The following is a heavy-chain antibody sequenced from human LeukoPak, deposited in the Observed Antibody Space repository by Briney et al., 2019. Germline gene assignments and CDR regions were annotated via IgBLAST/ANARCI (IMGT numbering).Heavy chain of an antibody. J-gene: IGHJ4*02. D-gene: IGHD4-11*01. V-gene: IGHV3-23*01. CDR1: GFSFSKYA. CDR2: LSGSGGST. CDR3: ARAVSTVRVGIYCFDY. Sequence: GGSLRLSCAASGFSFSKYAMSWVRQAPGKGTEWVSGLSGSGGSTYYADFVEGRFTISRDNSNNTLSLQMTSLRAEDTALYYCARAVSTVRVGIYCFDYWGPETLVTVSS.